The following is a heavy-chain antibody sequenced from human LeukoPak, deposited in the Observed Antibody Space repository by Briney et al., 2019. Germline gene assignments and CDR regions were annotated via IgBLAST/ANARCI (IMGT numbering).Heavy chain of an antibody. V-gene: IGHV3-11*06. J-gene: IGHJ4*02. CDR3: AKEMSSSNIDH. D-gene: IGHD2-2*01. CDR2: ISGGSTYT. Sequence: GGSLRLSCAVSGFTFSDYYMTWIRQAPGKGLEWISYISGGSTYTNYADSVKGRFTISRDNSKNTLYLQMNSLRAEDTAVYYCAKEMSSSNIDHCGQGTLVTVSS. CDR1: GFTFSDYY.